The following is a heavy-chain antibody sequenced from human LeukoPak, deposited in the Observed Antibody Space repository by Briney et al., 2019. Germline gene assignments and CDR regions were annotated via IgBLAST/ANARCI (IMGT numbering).Heavy chain of an antibody. D-gene: IGHD3-10*01. J-gene: IGHJ4*02. CDR1: GGAFSGYY. V-gene: IGHV4-34*01. Sequence: SETLSLTCAVYGGAFSGYYWSWIRQPPGKGLEWIGEINQSGSTNYNPSLKSRVTISVDTSKNQFSLKLSSVTAADTAVYYCARVGTYGSGSYLSWLDYWGQGTLVTVSS. CDR2: INQSGST. CDR3: ARVGTYGSGSYLSWLDY.